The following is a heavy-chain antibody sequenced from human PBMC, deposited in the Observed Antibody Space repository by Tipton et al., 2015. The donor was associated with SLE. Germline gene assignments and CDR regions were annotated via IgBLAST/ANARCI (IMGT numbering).Heavy chain of an antibody. D-gene: IGHD3-16*01. CDR3: AKPFDSWGRGDY. J-gene: IGHJ4*02. CDR2: IRYDGSNK. V-gene: IGHV3-30*02. CDR1: GFTFSYYG. Sequence: SLRLSCAASGFTFSYYGMHWVRQAPGKGLEWVAFIRYDGSNKYYADSVKGRFTISRDNSKNTLYLQMNSLRAGDTAVYYCAKPFDSWGRGDYWGQGTLVTVSS.